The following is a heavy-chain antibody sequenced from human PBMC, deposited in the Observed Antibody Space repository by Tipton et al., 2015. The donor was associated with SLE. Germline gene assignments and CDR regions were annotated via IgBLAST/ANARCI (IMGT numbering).Heavy chain of an antibody. CDR1: QDTFTYSY. D-gene: IGHD5-24*01. V-gene: IGHV1-46*01. J-gene: IGHJ4*02. Sequence: QLVQSGPEVKRPGASVKVSCKASQDTFTYSYIHWVRQAPGQGLEWMGIINPSSGSSSYAQKFQGRVTMTRDTSTNTLYMELSSLQSDDTALYYCARDPDGYNLGYYFDSWGQGTLVTVSS. CDR3: ARDPDGYNLGYYFDS. CDR2: INPSSGSS.